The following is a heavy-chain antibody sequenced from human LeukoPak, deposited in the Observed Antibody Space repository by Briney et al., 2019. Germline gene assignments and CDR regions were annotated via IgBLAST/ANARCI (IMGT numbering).Heavy chain of an antibody. Sequence: SETLSLTCAVYGGSFSGYYWSGIRQPPGKGLGGFGKINHSGSTNYNPSLKSRVTISVDTSKNLFSLKLSSVTAADTAVYYCARGNARFYDVLTGYSHWGQGTLVTVSS. J-gene: IGHJ4*02. CDR3: ARGNARFYDVLTGYSH. V-gene: IGHV4-34*01. CDR1: GGSFSGYY. D-gene: IGHD3-9*01. CDR2: INHSGST.